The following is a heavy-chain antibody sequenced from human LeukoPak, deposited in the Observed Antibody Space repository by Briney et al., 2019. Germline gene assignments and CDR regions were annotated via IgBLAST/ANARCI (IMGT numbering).Heavy chain of an antibody. Sequence: HSQTLSLTCAISGDSVSSNSVAWNWIRQSPSRGLEWLGRTYYRSKWYNDSADSVKGRITINPDTSKNQFSLQLNSVTPEDTAMYYCTRVEYSSSWTPLPFGPWGQGTLVTVSS. CDR3: TRVEYSSSWTPLPFGP. CDR1: GDSVSSNSVA. D-gene: IGHD6-13*01. V-gene: IGHV6-1*01. J-gene: IGHJ5*02. CDR2: TYYRSKWYN.